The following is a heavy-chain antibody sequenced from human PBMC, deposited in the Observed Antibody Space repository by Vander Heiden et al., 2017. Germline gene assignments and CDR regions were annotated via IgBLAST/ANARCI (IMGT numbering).Heavy chain of an antibody. CDR1: GFPFSSYS. J-gene: IGHJ5*02. CDR3: ARDVDTAMGVWFDP. D-gene: IGHD5-18*01. Sequence: EVQLVESGGGLVKPGGSLRLSCAASGFPFSSYSMNWVRHAPGKGLEWVSSISSSSSYIYYADAVKGRFTISRDNAKNALYLQMNRMRAEETAVYYCARDVDTAMGVWFDPWGQGTMVTVSS. V-gene: IGHV3-21*01. CDR2: ISSSSSYI.